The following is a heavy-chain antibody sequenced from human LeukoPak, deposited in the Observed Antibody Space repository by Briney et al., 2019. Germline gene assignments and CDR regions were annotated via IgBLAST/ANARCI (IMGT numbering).Heavy chain of an antibody. CDR1: GFTFSSYA. CDR2: ISYDGSNK. Sequence: PGGSLRLSCAASGFTFSSYAMHWVRQAPGKGLEWVAVISYDGSNKYYADSVKGRFTISRDNSKNTLYLQMNSLRAEGTAVYYCARGGHYQLLEYFQHWGQGTLVTVSS. J-gene: IGHJ1*01. D-gene: IGHD2-2*01. V-gene: IGHV3-30-3*01. CDR3: ARGGHYQLLEYFQH.